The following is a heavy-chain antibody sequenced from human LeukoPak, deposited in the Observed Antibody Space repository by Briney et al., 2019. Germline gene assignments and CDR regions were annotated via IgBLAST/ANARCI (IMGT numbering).Heavy chain of an antibody. CDR1: GFTFSSYW. CDR3: ARHLGTTFDY. V-gene: IGHV3-7*04. Sequence: GGSLRLSCVAFGFTFSSYWMTWVRQAPGTGLEWVANIKQDGSEKYYVDSMKGRITISRDNAKNSLYLQMNSLRAEDTAVYYCARHLGTTFDYWGQGALVTVSS. J-gene: IGHJ4*02. CDR2: IKQDGSEK. D-gene: IGHD3-16*01.